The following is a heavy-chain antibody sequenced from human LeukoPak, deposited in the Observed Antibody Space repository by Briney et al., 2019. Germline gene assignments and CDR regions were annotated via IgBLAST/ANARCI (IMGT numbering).Heavy chain of an antibody. J-gene: IGHJ6*02. CDR1: GYTFTGYY. CDR3: ARDLRKEVVRGVIMGYYYGMDV. Sequence: ASVMLSCEASGYTFTGYYMHWVRQAPGQGLEWMGWINPNSGGTNYAQKFQGRVTMTRDTSISTAYMELSRLRSDDTAVYYCARDLRKEVVRGVIMGYYYGMDVWGQGTSFSLSS. V-gene: IGHV1-2*02. CDR2: INPNSGGT. D-gene: IGHD3-10*01.